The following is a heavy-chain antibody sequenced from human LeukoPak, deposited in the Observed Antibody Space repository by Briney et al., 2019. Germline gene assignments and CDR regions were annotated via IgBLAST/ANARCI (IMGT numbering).Heavy chain of an antibody. Sequence: ASVKVSCKASVYSFTSYDINWVRQATGQGLEWMGWMKPNSGNTGYAQKFQGRVTMTRNTSISTAYMELSSLRSEDTAVYYCARRRLFWSGYHIPPPRGMDVWGQGTTVTVSS. J-gene: IGHJ6*02. CDR3: ARRRLFWSGYHIPPPRGMDV. CDR1: VYSFTSYD. V-gene: IGHV1-8*01. CDR2: MKPNSGNT. D-gene: IGHD3-3*01.